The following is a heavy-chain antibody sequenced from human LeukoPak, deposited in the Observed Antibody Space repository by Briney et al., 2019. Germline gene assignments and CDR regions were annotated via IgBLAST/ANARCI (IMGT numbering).Heavy chain of an antibody. CDR2: IWYDGSNK. CDR1: VFTFSSYG. J-gene: IGHJ6*02. V-gene: IGHV3-33*01. CDR3: ARDGRYCSSTSCFRRSGMDV. D-gene: IGHD2-2*01. Sequence: GGSLRLSCAASVFTFSSYGMHLVRQAPGKGLEWVAVIWYDGSNKYYADSVKGRFTISRDNSKNTLYLQMNSLRAEDTAVYYCARDGRYCSSTSCFRRSGMDVWGQGTTVTVSS.